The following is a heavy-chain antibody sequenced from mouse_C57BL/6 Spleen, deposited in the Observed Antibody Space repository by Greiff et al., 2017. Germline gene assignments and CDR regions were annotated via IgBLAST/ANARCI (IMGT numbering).Heavy chain of an antibody. D-gene: IGHD2-2*01. J-gene: IGHJ4*01. CDR3: ASGGDYGYCGDDAMDY. V-gene: IGHV1-81*01. CDR1: GYTFTSYG. Sequence: VQLQQSGAELARPGASVKLSCKASGYTFTSYGISWVKQRTGQGLEWIGEIHPRSGNTNYNEKFKGKATLTADKSSSTAYMELRSLTSEDSAVYCGASGGDYGYCGDDAMDYWGQGTTVTVAS. CDR2: IHPRSGNT.